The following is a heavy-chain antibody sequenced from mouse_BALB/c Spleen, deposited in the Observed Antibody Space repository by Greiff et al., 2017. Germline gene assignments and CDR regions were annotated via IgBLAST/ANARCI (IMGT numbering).Heavy chain of an antibody. CDR3: ARTTYYGSSYWYFDV. CDR1: GYAFTNYL. D-gene: IGHD1-1*01. J-gene: IGHJ1*01. CDR2: INPGSGGT. V-gene: IGHV1-54*01. Sequence: VQLQQSGAELVRPGTSVKVSCKASGYAFTNYLIEWVKQRPGQGLAWIGVINPGSGGTNYNEKFKGKATLTADKSSSTAYMQLSSLTSDDSAVYFCARTTYYGSSYWYFDVWGAGTTVTVSS.